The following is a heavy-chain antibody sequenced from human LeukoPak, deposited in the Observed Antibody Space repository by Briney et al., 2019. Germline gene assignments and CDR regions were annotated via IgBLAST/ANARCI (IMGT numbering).Heavy chain of an antibody. CDR3: ARVGYDFWSGYYGTFDY. CDR2: ISSNGGST. Sequence: PGGSLRLSCAASGFTFSSYAMHWVRQAPGKGLEYVSAISSNGGSTYYANSVNGRFIISRDNSKNSLSLQMNSLRGEDTAVYYCARVGYDFWSGYYGTFDYWGQGTLVTVSS. CDR1: GFTFSSYA. D-gene: IGHD3-3*01. V-gene: IGHV3-64*01. J-gene: IGHJ4*02.